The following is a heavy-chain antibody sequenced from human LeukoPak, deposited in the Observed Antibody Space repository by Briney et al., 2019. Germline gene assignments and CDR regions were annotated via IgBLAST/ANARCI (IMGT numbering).Heavy chain of an antibody. J-gene: IGHJ4*02. CDR1: GFTFSSYW. D-gene: IGHD6-19*01. V-gene: IGHV3-74*01. Sequence: QPGGSLRLSRAASGFTFSSYWMHWVRQAPGKGLVWVSRINTAGSSTIYADSVKGRFTISRDNSKNTLYLQMNSLRAEDTAVYYCARDFSVAGPTTFDYWGQGTLVTVSS. CDR3: ARDFSVAGPTTFDY. CDR2: INTAGSST.